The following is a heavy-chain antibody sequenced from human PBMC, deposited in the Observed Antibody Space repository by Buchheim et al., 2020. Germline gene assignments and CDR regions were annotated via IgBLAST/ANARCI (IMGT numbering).Heavy chain of an antibody. J-gene: IGHJ6*02. D-gene: IGHD3-16*01. Sequence: EAQLAESGGGLVEAGGSLTLSCAGSPLTSNSWMSWVRQGPGKGLEGIGLIKSKGGGGTAHYAAAVKGRFTIPKDEFKKTVYLQLSSLKTEDTAVYYCNHVMWSPDYIDYHVMDVWGQGTT. CDR2: IKSKGGGGTA. CDR3: NHVMWSPDYIDYHVMDV. V-gene: IGHV3-15*01. CDR1: PLTSNSW.